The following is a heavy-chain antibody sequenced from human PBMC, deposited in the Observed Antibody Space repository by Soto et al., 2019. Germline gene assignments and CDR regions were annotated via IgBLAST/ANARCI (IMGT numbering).Heavy chain of an antibody. J-gene: IGHJ6*02. V-gene: IGHV5-51*01. CDR2: IYPGDSDT. CDR1: GYSFISYW. D-gene: IGHD3-22*01. Sequence: GESLKISCKGSGYSFISYWIGWVRQMPGKGLEWMGIIYPGDSDTRYSPSFQGQVTISADKSISTAYLQWSSLKASDTAMYYCAGTYYYDSSGYLDYYYYGMDVWGQGTTVTVSS. CDR3: AGTYYYDSSGYLDYYYYGMDV.